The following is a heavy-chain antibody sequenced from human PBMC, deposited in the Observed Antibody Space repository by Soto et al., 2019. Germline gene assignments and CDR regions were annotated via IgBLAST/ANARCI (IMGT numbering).Heavy chain of an antibody. CDR2: ISPDGNKA. V-gene: IGHV3-30-3*01. J-gene: IGHJ3*02. CDR3: VRGPSHGACDI. Sequence: QVQLVESGGDVVQPGRSLRLSCAASGSTFSSYDIHWVRQAPIKGLEWVAHISPDGNKAYYADSVKGRVTISRDNASNTVYLQVNSLRPEDTAVYHCVRGPSHGACDIWGQGTMFTVSS. CDR1: GSTFSSYD.